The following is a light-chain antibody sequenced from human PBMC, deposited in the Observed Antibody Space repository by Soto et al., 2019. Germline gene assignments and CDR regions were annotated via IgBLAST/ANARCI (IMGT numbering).Light chain of an antibody. CDR2: LTS. CDR3: QQSYSTLWT. Sequence: IQMTQSPSSLSASVGDRVTITCRASQSISRYLSWYQQKPCKAPKLLISLTSSLQSGVPSRFSGSGSGTDFTLTISSLQPEDFATYYCQQSYSTLWTVGQGTKVAIK. J-gene: IGKJ1*01. V-gene: IGKV1-39*01. CDR1: QSISRY.